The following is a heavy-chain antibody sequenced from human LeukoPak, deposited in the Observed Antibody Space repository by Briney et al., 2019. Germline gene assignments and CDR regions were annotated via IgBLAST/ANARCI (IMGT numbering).Heavy chain of an antibody. D-gene: IGHD3-10*01. V-gene: IGHV3-49*04. CDR3: TRDRSEDGFPVFDY. CDR2: IRSKAYGGTT. J-gene: IGHJ4*02. CDR1: GFTFSSYW. Sequence: GGSLRLSCAASGFTFSSYWMSWVRQAPGKGLEWVGFIRSKAYGGTTEYAASVKGRFTISRDDSKSIAYLQMNSLKTEDTAVYYCTRDRSEDGFPVFDYWGQGTLVTVSS.